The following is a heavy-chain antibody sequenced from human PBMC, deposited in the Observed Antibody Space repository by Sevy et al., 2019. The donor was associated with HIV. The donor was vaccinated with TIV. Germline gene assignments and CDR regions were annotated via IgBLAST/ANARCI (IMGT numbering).Heavy chain of an antibody. Sequence: ASVKVSCKASGGTFSSYAISWVRQAPGQGLAWMGGIIPIFGTANYAQKFQGRVTITADESTSTAYMELSSLRSEDTAVYYCARTSSSWYGDDYWGQGTLVTVSS. CDR3: ARTSSSWYGDDY. V-gene: IGHV1-69*13. D-gene: IGHD6-13*01. CDR2: IIPIFGTA. J-gene: IGHJ4*02. CDR1: GGTFSSYA.